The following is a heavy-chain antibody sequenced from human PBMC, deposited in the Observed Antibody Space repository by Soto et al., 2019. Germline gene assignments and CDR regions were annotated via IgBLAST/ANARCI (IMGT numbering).Heavy chain of an antibody. CDR2: IYCSGST. J-gene: IGHJ6*02. CDR3: ARERALYYYYDGMDV. V-gene: IGHV4-59*01. CDR1: GGSISSYY. Sequence: SETLSLTCTVSGGSISSYYWSWIRQPPGKGLEWIGYIYCSGSTNYNPSLKSRVTISVDTSKNQFSLKLSSVTGADTAVYYCARERALYYYYDGMDVWGQGTTVTVSS.